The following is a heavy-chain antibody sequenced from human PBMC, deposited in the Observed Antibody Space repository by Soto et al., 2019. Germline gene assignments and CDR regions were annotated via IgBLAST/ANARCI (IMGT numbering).Heavy chain of an antibody. CDR2: IYPGDSDT. D-gene: IGHD4-4*01. CDR1: GYSITNNC. Sequence: PGGSPEISCKGSGYSITNNCIGWGRQMPRKGVEGMGIIYPGDSDTRYSPSLQGQVTISADKSISTHYLQGSSLKASDTAMYYCTRHSTNYLNDFWGPGTLVTVSS. V-gene: IGHV5-51*01. CDR3: TRHSTNYLNDF. J-gene: IGHJ4*02.